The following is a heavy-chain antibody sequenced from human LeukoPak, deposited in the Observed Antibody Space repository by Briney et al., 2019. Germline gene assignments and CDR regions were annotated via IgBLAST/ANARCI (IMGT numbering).Heavy chain of an antibody. V-gene: IGHV4-59*13. CDR2: IYYSGST. Sequence: SETLSLTCTVSGGSISSYYWSWIRQPPGKGLEWIGYIYYSGSTNYNPSLKSRVTISVDTSKNQFSLKLSSVTAADTAVYYCARAGAAGPYPDYWGQGTLVTVSS. J-gene: IGHJ4*02. D-gene: IGHD6-13*01. CDR1: GGSISSYY. CDR3: ARAGAAGPYPDY.